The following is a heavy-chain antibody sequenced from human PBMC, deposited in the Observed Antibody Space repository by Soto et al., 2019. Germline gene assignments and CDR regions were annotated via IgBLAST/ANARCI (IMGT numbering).Heavy chain of an antibody. CDR1: GYTFTSYG. Sequence: QVQLVQSGAEVKKPGASVKVSCKASGYTFTSYGISWVRQAPGQGLEWMGRISGYNGNSNYAQNLQGRVAMTTDTSTSTAYMELRSLRSDDTAVYYCAREDIQDIVVVVVAPEGLGYWGQGTLVTVSS. CDR3: AREDIQDIVVVVVAPEGLGY. D-gene: IGHD2-15*01. V-gene: IGHV1-18*01. J-gene: IGHJ4*02. CDR2: ISGYNGNS.